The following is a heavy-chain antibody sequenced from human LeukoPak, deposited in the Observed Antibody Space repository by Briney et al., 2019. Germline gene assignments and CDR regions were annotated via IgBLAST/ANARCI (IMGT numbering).Heavy chain of an antibody. CDR2: INPNSGGT. CDR1: GYTFTGYY. D-gene: IGHD3-22*01. CDR3: ARDPLRDYYDSSGYYYRGSGYYYMDV. Sequence: ASVKVSCKASGYTFTGYYMHWVRQAPGQGLEWMGWINPNSGGTNYAQKFQGRVTMTRDTSISTAYMELSSLRSEDTAVYYCARDPLRDYYDSSGYYYRGSGYYYMDVWGKGTTVTISS. J-gene: IGHJ6*03. V-gene: IGHV1-2*02.